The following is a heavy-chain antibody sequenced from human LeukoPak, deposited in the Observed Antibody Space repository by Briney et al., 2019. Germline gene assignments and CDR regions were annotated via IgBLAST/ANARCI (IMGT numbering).Heavy chain of an antibody. CDR3: ARRGIGSSCSRARGRYWFDP. D-gene: IGHD6-13*01. V-gene: IGHV4-34*01. J-gene: IGHJ5*02. CDR1: GGSFSGYY. CDR2: INHSGST. Sequence: SETLSLTCAVYGGSFSGYYWSWIGQPPGKGLEGIGEINHSGSTNYNPSLKRRVTISVYTSKNQFSLKLISVTAADTAVYYCARRGIGSSCSRARGRYWFDPWGQGTLVTVSS.